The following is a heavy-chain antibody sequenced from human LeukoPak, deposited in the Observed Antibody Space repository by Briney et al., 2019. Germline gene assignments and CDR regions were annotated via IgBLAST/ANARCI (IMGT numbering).Heavy chain of an antibody. V-gene: IGHV3-23*01. CDR2: LTSTGG. J-gene: IGHJ4*02. Sequence: GGSLRLSCAPSGFSISSYAMTWDRQAPGKGLEWVSALTSTGGYYADSVKGRFTISSDISKNTLYLQMSSLRAEDTAVYYCAKDLGYNYGLNPYRFDSWGQGTLVTVSS. CDR3: AKDLGYNYGLNPYRFDS. D-gene: IGHD5-24*01. CDR1: GFSISSYA.